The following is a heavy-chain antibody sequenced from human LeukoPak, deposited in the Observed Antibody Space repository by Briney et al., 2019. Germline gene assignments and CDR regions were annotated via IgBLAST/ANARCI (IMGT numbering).Heavy chain of an antibody. CDR1: GGSISSSNW. CDR2: IYHSGST. Sequence: SETLSLTCAVSGGSISSSNWWSWVRQPPGKGLEWIGEIYHSGSTNYNPSLKSRVTISVDKSKNQFSLKLSSVTAADTAVYCCARATSGDYYGSGSYFDYRGQGTLVTVSS. D-gene: IGHD3-10*01. J-gene: IGHJ4*02. CDR3: ARATSGDYYGSGSYFDY. V-gene: IGHV4-4*01.